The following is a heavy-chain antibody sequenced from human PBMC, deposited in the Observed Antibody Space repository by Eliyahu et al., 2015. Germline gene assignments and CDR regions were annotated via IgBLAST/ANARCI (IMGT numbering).Heavy chain of an antibody. CDR2: ISGSGGLT. J-gene: IGHJ6*02. Sequence: EVQLLESGGGLLQPGGSLRXXCAASGFSXXNSXMSWVRQAPGKGLEWVSAISGSGGLTMYADSVKGRFTISRDNSKNTLYLQMNSLRAEDMANYYCAKGTRGMTTTWFSALDAWGLGTTVTVS. CDR1: GFSXXNSX. D-gene: IGHD1-26*01. V-gene: IGHV3-23*01. CDR3: AKGTRGMTTTWFSALDA.